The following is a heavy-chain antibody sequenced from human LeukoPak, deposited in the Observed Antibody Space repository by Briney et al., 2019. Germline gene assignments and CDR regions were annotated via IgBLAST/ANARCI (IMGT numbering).Heavy chain of an antibody. CDR2: SNHQGST. CDR1: VVALTQTNY. Sequence: PSETLSLTCDVSVVALTQTNYWAWARPPPGKGLGWIGESNHQGSTNYNPSRMRRVAISVDTSANHVSLQLPSVTAADTAVYYCAREGGPYRPLDYSGQGTLVTGSS. J-gene: IGHJ4*02. CDR3: AREGGPYRPLDY. V-gene: IGHV4-4*02.